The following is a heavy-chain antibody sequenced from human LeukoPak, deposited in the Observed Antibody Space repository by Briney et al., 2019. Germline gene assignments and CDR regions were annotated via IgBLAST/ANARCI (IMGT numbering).Heavy chain of an antibody. D-gene: IGHD3-10*01. J-gene: IGHJ3*02. CDR3: ARSEITMVRGGAFDI. Sequence: PGRSLTLSCAASGFTFRSYEMNWVRRAPGKGLEWVSYISASGSTVYYADSVKGRFTISRDNAKNSVFLQMNSLRAEDTAVYYCARSEITMVRGGAFDIWGQGTMVTVSS. CDR2: ISASGSTV. CDR1: GFTFRSYE. V-gene: IGHV3-48*03.